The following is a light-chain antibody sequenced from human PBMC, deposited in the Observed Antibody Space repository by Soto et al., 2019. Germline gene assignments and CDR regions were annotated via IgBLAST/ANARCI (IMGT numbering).Light chain of an antibody. Sequence: QSVLTQTPSVSGAPGQTITISCTGTDSNIGAGYDVHWYQHLPGRAPKLLIFGNTHRPSGLPDRFSGSKSGTSASLAITGLQPEDEADYDCQSFDNSLSGFYVFGSGTKLTVL. CDR1: DSNIGAGYD. CDR3: QSFDNSLSGFYV. V-gene: IGLV1-40*01. CDR2: GNT. J-gene: IGLJ1*01.